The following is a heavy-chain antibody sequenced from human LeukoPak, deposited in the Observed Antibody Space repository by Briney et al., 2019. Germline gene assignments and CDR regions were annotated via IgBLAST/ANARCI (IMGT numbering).Heavy chain of an antibody. CDR3: AKDSSPWLRSAFDI. CDR1: GFTFSSYG. Sequence: PGGSLRLSCAASGFTFSSYGMHWVRQAPGKGLEWVAVISYDGSNKYYADSVKGRFTISRDNSKNTLYLQMNSLRAEDTAVYYCAKDSSPWLRSAFDIWGQGTMVTVSS. CDR2: ISYDGSNK. J-gene: IGHJ3*02. V-gene: IGHV3-30*18. D-gene: IGHD6-19*01.